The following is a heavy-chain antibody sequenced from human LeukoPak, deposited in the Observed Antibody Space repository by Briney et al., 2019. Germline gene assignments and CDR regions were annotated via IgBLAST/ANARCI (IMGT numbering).Heavy chain of an antibody. CDR1: GFTFSSYA. CDR2: ISGSGGST. V-gene: IGHV3-23*01. D-gene: IGHD3-22*01. Sequence: GGSLRLSCAASGFTFSSYAMSWVRQAPGKGLEWVSAISGSGGSTYYADSVRGRFTISRDNSKNTLYLQMDRLRAEDTAVYYCAKSSGPYYDSSGFFDYWGQGTLVTVSS. J-gene: IGHJ4*02. CDR3: AKSSGPYYDSSGFFDY.